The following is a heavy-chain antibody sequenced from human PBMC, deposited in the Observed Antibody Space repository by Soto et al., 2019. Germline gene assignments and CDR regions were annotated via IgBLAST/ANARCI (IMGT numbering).Heavy chain of an antibody. Sequence: SETLSLTCAVSGGSFSSGGYSWSWIRQPPGKGLEWIGYIYHSGSTYYNPSLKSRVTISVDRSKNQFSLKLSSVTAADTAVYYCARGGTEYCSSTSCYRHNWFDPWGQGTLVTVSS. V-gene: IGHV4-30-2*01. CDR1: GGSFSSGGYS. CDR3: ARGGTEYCSSTSCYRHNWFDP. D-gene: IGHD2-2*02. CDR2: IYHSGST. J-gene: IGHJ5*02.